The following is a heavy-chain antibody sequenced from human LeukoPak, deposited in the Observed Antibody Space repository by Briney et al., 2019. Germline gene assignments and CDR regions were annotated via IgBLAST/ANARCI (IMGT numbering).Heavy chain of an antibody. CDR2: IVLGSGNT. CDR3: AANEHNEGATKKEDY. Sequence: SVKVSCKASGFTFTSSAMQWVQQARGQRLEWIGLIVLGSGNTNYAQKFQERVTITRDMSTSTAYMELSSLRSEDTAVYYCAANEHNEGATKKEDYWGQGTLVTVSS. CDR1: GFTFTSSA. D-gene: IGHD1-26*01. J-gene: IGHJ4*02. V-gene: IGHV1-58*02.